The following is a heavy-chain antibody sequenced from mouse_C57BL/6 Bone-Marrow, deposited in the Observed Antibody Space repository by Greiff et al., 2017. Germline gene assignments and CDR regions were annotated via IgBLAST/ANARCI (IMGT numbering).Heavy chain of an antibody. V-gene: IGHV2-5*01. D-gene: IGHD1-1*02. J-gene: IGHJ3*01. Sequence: VKLMESGPGLVQPSQSLSITCTVSGFSLTSYGVHWVRQSPGKGLEWLGVIWRGGSTDYNAAFMSRLSIPKDNSKGQVFFKMNSLQADDTAIYYCAKNGGCGWFAYWGPGTLVTVSA. CDR3: AKNGGCGWFAY. CDR1: GFSLTSYG. CDR2: IWRGGST.